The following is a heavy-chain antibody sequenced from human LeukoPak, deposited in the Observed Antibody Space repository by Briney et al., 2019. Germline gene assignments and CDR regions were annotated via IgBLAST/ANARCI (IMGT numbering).Heavy chain of an antibody. CDR1: GDSISSYY. CDR3: ARHVTISGPYDASDI. Sequence: PSETLSLTCTVPGDSISSYYWSWIRQPPGKGLEWIGYIYYSGGTDYNPSLKSRVTISVDTSKNQFSLMLRSVTAADTAVYYCARHVTISGPYDASDIWGQGTMVTVSP. V-gene: IGHV4-59*08. D-gene: IGHD5-24*01. J-gene: IGHJ3*02. CDR2: IYYSGGT.